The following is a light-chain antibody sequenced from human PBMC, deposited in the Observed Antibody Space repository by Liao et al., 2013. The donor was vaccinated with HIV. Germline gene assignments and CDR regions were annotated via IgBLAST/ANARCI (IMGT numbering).Light chain of an antibody. CDR1: ALTSQY. V-gene: IGLV3-25*03. CDR2: KDS. Sequence: SYELTQPPSVSVSPGQTARITCSGDALTSQYVFWYQQKPGQAPILVMYKDSERPAGIPERFSGSGSGTAVTLTISGVQAEDEADYYCQAWDSSSWVFGGGTKVTVL. J-gene: IGLJ3*02. CDR3: QAWDSSSWV.